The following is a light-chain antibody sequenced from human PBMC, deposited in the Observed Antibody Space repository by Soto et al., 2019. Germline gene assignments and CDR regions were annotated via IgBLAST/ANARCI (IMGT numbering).Light chain of an antibody. J-gene: IGKJ1*01. CDR2: AAS. Sequence: DIQMTQSPSSLSASVGDRVTITCRASRSISNYLNWYQQKSGKAPRLLIYAASRLQPGVPSRFSGTGTGTAFTLTITSLQPEDAATYYCQQSYSVPRFGQGTRVDLK. V-gene: IGKV1-39*01. CDR3: QQSYSVPR. CDR1: RSISNY.